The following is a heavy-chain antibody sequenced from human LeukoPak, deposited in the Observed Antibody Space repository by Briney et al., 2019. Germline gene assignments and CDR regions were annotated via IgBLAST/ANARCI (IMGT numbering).Heavy chain of an antibody. CDR1: GFTFDDYA. CDR3: AKDIGSYYDY. J-gene: IGHJ4*02. D-gene: IGHD3-10*01. CDR2: ISWDGGST. Sequence: GGSLRLSCAASGFTFDDYAMDWVRQAPGKGLEWVSLISWDGGSTYYADSVKGRFTISRDNSKNTLYLEMNSLRAEDTAVYYCAKDIGSYYDYWGQGILVTVSS. V-gene: IGHV3-43D*03.